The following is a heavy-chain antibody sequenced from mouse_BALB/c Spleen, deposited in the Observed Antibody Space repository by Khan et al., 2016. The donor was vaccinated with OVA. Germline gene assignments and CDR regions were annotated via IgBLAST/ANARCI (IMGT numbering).Heavy chain of an antibody. CDR1: GYTFTHFG. CDR2: INTYTGAP. V-gene: IGHV9-3-1*01. CDR3: ARPPYFSDTMAY. D-gene: IGHD2-10*01. J-gene: IGHJ4*01. Sequence: QIQLVQSGPELKKPGETVKISCKASGYTFTHFGMNWVKQAPGKGLEWMGWINTYTGAPTYADAFKGRFAFSLETSATAAYLQNNNLQNEDTATDFCARPPYFSDTMAYWGQGTSVTVSS.